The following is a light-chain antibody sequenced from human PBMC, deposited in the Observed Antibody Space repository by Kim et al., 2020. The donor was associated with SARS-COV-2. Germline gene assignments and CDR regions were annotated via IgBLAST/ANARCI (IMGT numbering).Light chain of an antibody. CDR3: QQYNNWWT. V-gene: IGKV3-15*01. J-gene: IGKJ1*01. CDR2: GAS. Sequence: SVSPGERATLSCRARQSVSSNLAWYQQQPGQAPRLLIYGASTRATGIPARFSGSGSGTEFTLTISSLQSEDFAVYYCQQYNNWWTFGQGTKVDIK. CDR1: QSVSSN.